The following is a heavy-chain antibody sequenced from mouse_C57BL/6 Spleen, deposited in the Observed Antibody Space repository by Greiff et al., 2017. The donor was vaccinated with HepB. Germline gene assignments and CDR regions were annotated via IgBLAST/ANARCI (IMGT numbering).Heavy chain of an antibody. D-gene: IGHD1-1*01. J-gene: IGHJ2*01. CDR3: APRAITTVVEGFDY. CDR2: IYPGDGDT. V-gene: IGHV1-82*01. Sequence: VQGVESGPELVKPGASVKISCKASGYAFSSSWMNWVKQRPGKGLEWIGRIYPGDGDTNYNGKFKGKATLTADKSSSTAYMQLSSLTSEDSAVYFCAPRAITTVVEGFDYWGQGTTLTVSS. CDR1: GYAFSSSW.